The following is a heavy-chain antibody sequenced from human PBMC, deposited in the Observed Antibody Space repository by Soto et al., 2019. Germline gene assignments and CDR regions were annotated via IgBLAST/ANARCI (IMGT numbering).Heavy chain of an antibody. J-gene: IGHJ6*03. D-gene: IGHD3-10*01. Sequence: PSETLSLTCAVYGGSFSGYYWSWIRQPPGKGLEWIGEINHSGSTNYNPSLKSRVTISVDTSKNQFSLKLSSVTAADTAVYYCARARDYGSGSYYRNYYYYYMDVWGKGTTVTVSS. CDR3: ARARDYGSGSYYRNYYYYYMDV. CDR1: GGSFSGYY. V-gene: IGHV4-34*01. CDR2: INHSGST.